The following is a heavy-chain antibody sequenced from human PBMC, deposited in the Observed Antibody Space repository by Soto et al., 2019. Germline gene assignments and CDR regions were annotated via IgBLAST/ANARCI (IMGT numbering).Heavy chain of an antibody. CDR1: GDSVSSNSAG. J-gene: IGHJ6*03. CDR3: ARGSWGDVSGHYYMAV. D-gene: IGHD1-26*01. Sequence: SQTLSLICDISGDSVSSNSAGWNWIRQTPSRGLEWLGRTYYKSKWYYTYAASVKSRITVSPDTSKNQFSLQLTSVTPEDTAVYYCARGSWGDVSGHYYMAVWDKGTTVTVSS. CDR2: TYYKSKWYY. V-gene: IGHV6-1*01.